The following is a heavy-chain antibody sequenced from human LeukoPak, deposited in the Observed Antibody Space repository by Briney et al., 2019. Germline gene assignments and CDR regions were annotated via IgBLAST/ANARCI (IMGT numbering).Heavy chain of an antibody. V-gene: IGHV3-21*01. J-gene: IGHJ4*02. CDR1: GFTFSSYS. D-gene: IGHD6-13*01. CDR2: ISSSSYI. CDR3: ARDREAAAGTDKFDY. Sequence: TGGSLRLSCAASGFTFSSYSMNWVRQAPGKGLEWVSSISSSSYIYYADSVKGRFTISRDNAKNSLYPQMNSLRAEDTAVYYCARDREAAAGTDKFDYWGQGTLVTVSS.